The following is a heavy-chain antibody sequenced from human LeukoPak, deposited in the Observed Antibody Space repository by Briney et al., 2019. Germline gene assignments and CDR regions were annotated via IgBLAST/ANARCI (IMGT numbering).Heavy chain of an antibody. Sequence: SETLSLTCTVSGGSISSSSYYWGWIRQPPGKGLEWIGSIYYSGSTYYNPSLKSRVTISVGTSKNQFSLKLSSVTAADTAVYYCARLGIAAAVVWFDPWGQGTLVTVSS. CDR1: GGSISSSSYY. CDR2: IYYSGST. V-gene: IGHV4-39*01. D-gene: IGHD6-13*01. J-gene: IGHJ5*02. CDR3: ARLGIAAAVVWFDP.